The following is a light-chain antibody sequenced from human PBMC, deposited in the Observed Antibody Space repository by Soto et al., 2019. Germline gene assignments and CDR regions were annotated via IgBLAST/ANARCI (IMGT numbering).Light chain of an antibody. CDR1: QSISSW. J-gene: IGKJ2*01. CDR3: QQYNSYVYT. CDR2: DAS. Sequence: DSQMTQSASTLSASVEDRVTITCRASQSISSWLAWYHLKPGQAPKILIDDASRLESRVPSRFSGSGSGTEFTLTISSLKPDDFATYYCQQYNSYVYTFDQGTKLE. V-gene: IGKV1-5*01.